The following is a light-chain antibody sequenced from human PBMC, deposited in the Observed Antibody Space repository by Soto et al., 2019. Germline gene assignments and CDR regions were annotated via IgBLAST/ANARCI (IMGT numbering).Light chain of an antibody. Sequence: QSLLTQPRSVSGSPGQSVTISCTGTSSDVGGYNYVSWYQQHPGKAPKLMIYDVSKRPSGAPDRFSGSKSGNTASLTISGLQAEDEADYYCCSYAGIVVFGGGTKVTVL. J-gene: IGLJ2*01. CDR1: SSDVGGYNY. CDR2: DVS. V-gene: IGLV2-11*01. CDR3: CSYAGIVV.